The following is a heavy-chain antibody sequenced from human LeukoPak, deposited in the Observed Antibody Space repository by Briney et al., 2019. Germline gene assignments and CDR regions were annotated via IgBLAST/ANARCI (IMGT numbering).Heavy chain of an antibody. CDR2: IKQDGSEK. CDR1: GFTFSSYW. CDR3: TTDGVGVEGATYDN. J-gene: IGHJ4*02. Sequence: PGGSLRLSCAASGFTFSSYWMSWVRQAPGKGLEWVANIKQDGSEKYYVDSVKGRFTISRDNAKNSLYLQMNSLRAEDTAVYYCTTDGVGVEGATYDNWGQGTLVSVSS. V-gene: IGHV3-7*03. D-gene: IGHD1-26*01.